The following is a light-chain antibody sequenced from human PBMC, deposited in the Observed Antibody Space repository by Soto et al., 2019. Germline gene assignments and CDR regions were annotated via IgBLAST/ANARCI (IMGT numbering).Light chain of an antibody. Sequence: QSALTQPASVSGSPGQSITISCTGTSSDIGNYDFVSWYQQVPGTAPKDMIYEVSSRPSGVSNRFSGSKSGNTASLTISGLQVEDEAYYYCSSYTTSTSFILFGGGTQLTVL. J-gene: IGLJ7*01. V-gene: IGLV2-14*01. CDR1: SSDIGNYDF. CDR2: EVS. CDR3: SSYTTSTSFIL.